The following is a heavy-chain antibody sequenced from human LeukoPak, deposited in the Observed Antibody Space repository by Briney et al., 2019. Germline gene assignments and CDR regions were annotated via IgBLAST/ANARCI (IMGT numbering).Heavy chain of an antibody. J-gene: IGHJ3*02. V-gene: IGHV4-39*01. CDR1: GGSISSSSYY. D-gene: IGHD2-15*01. CDR2: IYYSGST. CDR3: ARGRYCSGGSCYSNAFDI. Sequence: SETLSLTCTVSGGSISSSSYYWGWIRQPPGKGLEWIGSIYYSGSTYYNPSLKSRVTISVDTSKNQFSLKLSSVTAADTAVYYCARGRYCSGGSCYSNAFDIWGQGTMVTVSS.